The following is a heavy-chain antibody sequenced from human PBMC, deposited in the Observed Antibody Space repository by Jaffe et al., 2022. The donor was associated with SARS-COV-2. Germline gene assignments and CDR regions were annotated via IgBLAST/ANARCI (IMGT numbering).Heavy chain of an antibody. J-gene: IGHJ4*02. Sequence: EVQLVESGGGLVQPGRSLRLSCAASGFTFDDYAMHWVRQAPGKGLEWVSGISWNSGSIGYADSVKGRFTISRDNAKNSLYLQMNSLRAEDTALYYCAKDLYDSSGYCLDYWGQGTLVTVSS. CDR2: ISWNSGSI. D-gene: IGHD3-22*01. CDR3: AKDLYDSSGYCLDY. CDR1: GFTFDDYA. V-gene: IGHV3-9*01.